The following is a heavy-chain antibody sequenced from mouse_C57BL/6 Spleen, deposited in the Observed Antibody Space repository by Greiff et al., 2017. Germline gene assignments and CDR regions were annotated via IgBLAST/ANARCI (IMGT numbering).Heavy chain of an antibody. J-gene: IGHJ4*01. V-gene: IGHV1-63*01. CDR2: IYPGGGYT. CDR1: GYTFTNYW. CDR3: ARHDYNAMDD. Sequence: QVQLQQSGAELVRPGTSVKMSCKASGYTFTNYWIGWAKQRPGHGLEWIGDIYPGGGYTNYNEKFKGKATLTADKSSSTAYMQFNSLTSEDSAIYYCARHDYNAMDDWGQGASVTVSS.